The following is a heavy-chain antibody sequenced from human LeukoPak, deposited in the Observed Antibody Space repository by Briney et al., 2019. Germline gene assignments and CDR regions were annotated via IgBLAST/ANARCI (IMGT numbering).Heavy chain of an antibody. D-gene: IGHD3-10*01. J-gene: IGHJ6*03. CDR3: ARIAAMLRGAYSFYYMEV. V-gene: IGHV3-48*03. CDR2: ISSSGSTI. CDR1: GFTFSSYE. Sequence: GGSLRLSCAASGFTFSSYEMNWVRQAPGKGLEWVSYISSSGSTIYYADSVKGRFTISRDNAKNSLYLQMDSLRAEDTAVFFCARIAAMLRGAYSFYYMEVWGRGTTVTISS.